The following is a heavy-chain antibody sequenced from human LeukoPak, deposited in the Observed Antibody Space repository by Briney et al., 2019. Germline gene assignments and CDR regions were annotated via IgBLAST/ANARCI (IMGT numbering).Heavy chain of an antibody. CDR3: ARHSYYDFLWDY. D-gene: IGHD3-3*01. CDR1: GGPISSGSYY. J-gene: IGHJ4*02. Sequence: SETLSLTCTVSGGPISSGSYYWSWIRQPAGKGLEWIGRIYTSGSTNYNPSLKSRVTISVDTSKNQFSLKLSSVTAADTAVYYCARHSYYDFLWDYWGQGTLVTVSS. V-gene: IGHV4-61*02. CDR2: IYTSGST.